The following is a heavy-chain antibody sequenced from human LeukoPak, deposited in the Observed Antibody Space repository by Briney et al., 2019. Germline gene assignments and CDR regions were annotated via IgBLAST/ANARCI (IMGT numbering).Heavy chain of an antibody. CDR3: AKSLGVGGYTRYKGFDQ. CDR1: GFTFNSFA. J-gene: IGHJ4*02. V-gene: IGHV3-23*01. Sequence: GGSLRLSCAASGFTFNSFAINWARQAPGEGLEWVSSIIVSDGSSHYADFVKGRFTISRDNSKNTLHLQMNSLRAEDTAVYYCAKSLGVGGYTRYKGFDQWGQGTLVTVSS. CDR2: IIVSDGSS. D-gene: IGHD3-16*02.